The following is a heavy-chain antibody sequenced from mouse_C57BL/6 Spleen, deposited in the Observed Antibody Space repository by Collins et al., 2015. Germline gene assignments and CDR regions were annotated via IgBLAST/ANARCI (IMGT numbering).Heavy chain of an antibody. CDR1: GYTFTDYY. V-gene: IGHV1-84*01. D-gene: IGHD2-5*01. Sequence: QIQLQQSGPELVKPGASVRISCKASGYTFTDYYISWVKQRPGQGLEWIGWIYPGSGNTKYNEKFKGKATLTVDTSSSTAYMDLSSLTSEDSAVYFCARSRYTNYDYWGQGTTLTVSS. CDR3: ARSRYTNYDY. CDR2: IYPGSGNT. J-gene: IGHJ2*01.